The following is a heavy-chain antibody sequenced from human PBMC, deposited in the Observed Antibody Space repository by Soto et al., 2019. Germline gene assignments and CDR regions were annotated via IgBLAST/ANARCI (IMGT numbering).Heavy chain of an antibody. CDR3: ARDDYYDTSGYLALFDY. D-gene: IGHD3-22*01. CDR2: IYYSGST. CDR1: DSSVSSGSYY. Sequence: SETLSLTCTVSDSSVSSGSYYWSWIRQPPGKGLEWIGYIYYSGSTNYNPSLKSRVTISVDTSKNQFYLKLSSVSAADTAVYYCARDDYYDTSGYLALFDYWGQGTLVTVSS. V-gene: IGHV4-61*01. J-gene: IGHJ4*02.